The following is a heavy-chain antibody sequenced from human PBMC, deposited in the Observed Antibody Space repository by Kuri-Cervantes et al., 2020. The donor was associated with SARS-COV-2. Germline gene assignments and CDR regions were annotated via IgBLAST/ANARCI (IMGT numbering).Heavy chain of an antibody. D-gene: IGHD3-22*01. Sequence: ETLSLTCAASGFTCSSYAMSWVRQAPGKGLEWVSAISGSGGSTYYADSVKGRFTISRDNSKNTLYLQMNSLRAEDTAVYYCAKEGPTGYYDSSGYYYDYYYGMDVWGQGTTVTVSS. J-gene: IGHJ6*02. CDR2: ISGSGGST. CDR3: AKEGPTGYYDSSGYYYDYYYGMDV. V-gene: IGHV3-23*01. CDR1: GFTCSSYA.